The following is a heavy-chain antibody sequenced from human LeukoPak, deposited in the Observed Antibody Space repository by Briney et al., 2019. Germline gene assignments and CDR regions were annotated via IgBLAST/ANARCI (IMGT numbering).Heavy chain of an antibody. J-gene: IGHJ6*03. D-gene: IGHD6-19*01. Sequence: SETLSLTCTVSGVSITDYYWSWIRQPPGKGLEWIGYIYCSGSTNYNPSLRSRVTISVDTSKNQFSLKLSSVTAADTAVYYCARVGYTSGWTHRIYYYYIDVWGKGTTVTISS. CDR1: GVSITDYY. CDR3: ARVGYTSGWTHRIYYYYIDV. CDR2: IYCSGST. V-gene: IGHV4-59*01.